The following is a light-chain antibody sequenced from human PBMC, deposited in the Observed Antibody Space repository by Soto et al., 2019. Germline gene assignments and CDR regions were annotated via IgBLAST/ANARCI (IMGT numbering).Light chain of an antibody. CDR3: CSYAGTYTYWV. Sequence: QSALTQPRSVSGSPGQSVSISCTGTNSDVGGYNYVSWYQHHPGKAPKLMISHVSKRPSGVPDRFSGSKSDNTASLTISGLQAEDEADYYCCSYAGTYTYWVFGGGTKLTVL. V-gene: IGLV2-11*01. J-gene: IGLJ3*02. CDR2: HVS. CDR1: NSDVGGYNY.